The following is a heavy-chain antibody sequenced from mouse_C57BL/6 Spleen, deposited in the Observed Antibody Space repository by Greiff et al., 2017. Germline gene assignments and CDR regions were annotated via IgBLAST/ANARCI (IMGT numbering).Heavy chain of an antibody. Sequence: EVKLQESGGGLVKPGGSLKLSCAASGFTFSDYGMHWVRQAPEKGLEWVAYLSSGSSTIYYADTVKGRFTISRDNAKNTLLLQMTSMRSEDTDMYYCARGYYDAMDYWGQGTSVTVSS. CDR3: ARGYYDAMDY. CDR2: LSSGSSTI. J-gene: IGHJ4*01. CDR1: GFTFSDYG. D-gene: IGHD1-2*01. V-gene: IGHV5-17*01.